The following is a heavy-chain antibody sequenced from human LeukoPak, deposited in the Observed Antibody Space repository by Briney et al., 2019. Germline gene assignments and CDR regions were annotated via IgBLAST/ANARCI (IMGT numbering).Heavy chain of an antibody. CDR1: GFTFSSYA. V-gene: IGHV3-30-3*01. Sequence: PGGSLRLSCAASGFTFSSYAMHWVRQAPGKGLEWVAVISYDGSNKYYADSVKGRFTISRDNSKNTLYLQMNSLRAEDTAVYYCARGRVGATDYWGQGTLVTVSS. J-gene: IGHJ4*02. CDR2: ISYDGSNK. D-gene: IGHD1-26*01. CDR3: ARGRVGATDY.